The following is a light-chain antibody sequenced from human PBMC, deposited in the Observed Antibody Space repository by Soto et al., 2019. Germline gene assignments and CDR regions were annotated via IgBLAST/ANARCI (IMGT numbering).Light chain of an antibody. CDR2: GAS. CDR1: QSVSSNY. V-gene: IGKV3-20*01. Sequence: EIVLTQSPGILSLSPGERATLSCRASQSVSSNYLAWYQHKPGQAPRLLIYGASRRATGIPDMFSGSGSGTDFTLTINRLEPGDFAVYYCQQYVSSLLTFGGGTKVEIK. CDR3: QQYVSSLLT. J-gene: IGKJ4*01.